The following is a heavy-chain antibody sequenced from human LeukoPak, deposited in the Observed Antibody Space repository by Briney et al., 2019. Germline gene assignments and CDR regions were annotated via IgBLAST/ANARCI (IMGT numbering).Heavy chain of an antibody. D-gene: IGHD7-27*01. CDR1: GYTFIDYF. CDR3: ARDLSSTSNWEFDY. Sequence: GASVKVSCKTSGYTFIDYFIHWVRQAPGQGLEWMGRLNPSNGYTFYTEDFQGRVTMTSDTSISTAYMELSRLTSDDTALYYCARDLSSTSNWEFDYWGQGTLVTVSS. V-gene: IGHV1-2*06. CDR2: LNPSNGYT. J-gene: IGHJ4*02.